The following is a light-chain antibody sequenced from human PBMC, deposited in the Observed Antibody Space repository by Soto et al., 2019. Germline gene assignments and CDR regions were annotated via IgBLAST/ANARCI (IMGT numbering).Light chain of an antibody. V-gene: IGKV1-12*01. J-gene: IGKJ4*01. Sequence: DIQITQSPCSLSASVGDRVSITCRASQDIERWLAWYQQKPGVAPKVLIYAASSLQSGVPSRFSGSGSGTDFSLTISSLQPEDFATYYCKQSKSFPLTFGGGTKVDIK. CDR1: QDIERW. CDR2: AAS. CDR3: KQSKSFPLT.